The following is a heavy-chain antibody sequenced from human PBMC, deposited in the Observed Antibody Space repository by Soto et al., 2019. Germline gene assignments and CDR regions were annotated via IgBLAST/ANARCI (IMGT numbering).Heavy chain of an antibody. J-gene: IGHJ6*03. D-gene: IGHD6-13*01. CDR3: AKSCSWYFCCMDV. Sequence: EVQLLESGGGLIQPGGSLRLSCAASGFTFSSYAMSWVRQAPGKGLEWVSAISGSGGRTYYADSVKGRFTISRDDSKNTLYLQMNSLRAEDTALYYCAKSCSWYFCCMDVWGKGTTVTVSS. CDR2: ISGSGGRT. V-gene: IGHV3-23*01. CDR1: GFTFSSYA.